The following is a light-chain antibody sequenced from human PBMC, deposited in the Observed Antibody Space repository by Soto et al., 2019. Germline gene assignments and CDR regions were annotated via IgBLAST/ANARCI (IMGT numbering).Light chain of an antibody. Sequence: QSALTQPASVSGSPGQSITISCTGTSSDIGRYNYVSWYQHHPGKAPKLMIYDVSNRPSGVSYRFSGSKSGDTASLTISGLQAEDEADYSCSSYTSSNTLVFGTGTKVTVL. CDR2: DVS. CDR1: SSDIGRYNY. J-gene: IGLJ1*01. CDR3: SSYTSSNTLV. V-gene: IGLV2-14*03.